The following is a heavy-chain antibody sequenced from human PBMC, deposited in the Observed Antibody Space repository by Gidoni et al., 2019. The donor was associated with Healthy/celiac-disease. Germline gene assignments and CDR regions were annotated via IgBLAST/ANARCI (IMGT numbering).Heavy chain of an antibody. CDR1: GGTFSRSA. D-gene: IGHD4-17*01. CDR3: ARAEVDYVMYYYYGMDV. Sequence: QMQLVQSGAEVKKPGSSVKVSCQASGGTFSRSAISWVRQAPGQGLEWMGWIIPILGTANYAQKFQGRVTITADESTSTAYMELSSLRSEDTAVYYCARAEVDYVMYYYYGMDVWGQGTTVTVSS. J-gene: IGHJ6*02. V-gene: IGHV1-69*01. CDR2: IIPILGTA.